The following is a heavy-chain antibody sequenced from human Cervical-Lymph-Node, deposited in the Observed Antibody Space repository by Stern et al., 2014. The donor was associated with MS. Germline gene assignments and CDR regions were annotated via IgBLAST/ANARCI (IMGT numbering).Heavy chain of an antibody. CDR3: ATDLAGREDF. CDR2: MNEDGTIT. Sequence: EVQLVESGGGLVQPGGSLRLSCAASGFTFSRYWMHWVRQAPGKGLVWVSRMNEDGTITNYADSVKGRFTISRDNAKNTLYLQMTGLRAEDTAVYYCATDLAGREDFWGQGSQVTVS. V-gene: IGHV3-74*01. J-gene: IGHJ4*02. CDR1: GFTFSRYW.